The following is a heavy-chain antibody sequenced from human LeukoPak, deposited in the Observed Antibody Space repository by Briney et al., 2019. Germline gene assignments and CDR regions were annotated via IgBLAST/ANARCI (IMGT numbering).Heavy chain of an antibody. V-gene: IGHV3-23*01. J-gene: IGHJ4*02. D-gene: IGHD3-22*01. Sequence: GGSLRLSCAASGFTFSSYAMSWVRQAPGKGLEWVSAISGSGGSTYYADCVKGRFTISRDNSKNTLYLQMNSLSAEDTAIYYCARDTMIVVITSLYYFDYWGQGTLVTVSS. CDR3: ARDTMIVVITSLYYFDY. CDR2: ISGSGGST. CDR1: GFTFSSYA.